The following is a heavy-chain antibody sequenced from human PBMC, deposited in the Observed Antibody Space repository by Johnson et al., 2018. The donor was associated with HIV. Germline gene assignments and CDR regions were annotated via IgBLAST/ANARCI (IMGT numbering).Heavy chain of an antibody. J-gene: IGHJ3*02. CDR3: TRETGAYAFDI. Sequence: VQLVESGGGLVQPGWSLRLSCVASGFTFSNAWMSWVRQAPGKGLEWVGRIQSKTDGGTTEYAASVKGRRTISRDDSTSIAYLEMNSLKTEDTALYYCTRETGAYAFDIWGQGTMVTVSS. CDR2: IQSKTDGGTT. D-gene: IGHD1-1*01. V-gene: IGHV3-15*01. CDR1: GFTFSNAW.